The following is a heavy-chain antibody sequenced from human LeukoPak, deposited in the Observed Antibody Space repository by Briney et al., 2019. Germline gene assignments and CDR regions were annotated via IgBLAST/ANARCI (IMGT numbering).Heavy chain of an antibody. V-gene: IGHV4-59*08. CDR3: ARHGSRMSPFTI. Sequence: PSETLSLTCTVSGGSISSYYWSWLRQSPGKGLEWIGYIYSTGSINHNPFLKSRVNISLDTSKNQFSLNLTSVTAADTAFYYCARHGSRMSPFTIWGQGTVVTVSS. D-gene: IGHD2-2*03. CDR1: GGSISSYY. CDR2: IYSTGSI. J-gene: IGHJ3*02.